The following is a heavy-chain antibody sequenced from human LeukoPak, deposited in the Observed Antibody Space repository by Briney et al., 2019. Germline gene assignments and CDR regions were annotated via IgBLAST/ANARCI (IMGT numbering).Heavy chain of an antibody. V-gene: IGHV4-59*08. D-gene: IGHD6-19*01. Sequence: SETLSLTCTVSGGTISSYYWNWIRQPPGKGLEWIGYIHDSGSTKYNPSLKSRVTISVDASKNQFSLKLSSVTAADTAVYYCAWRYYSGWAFDYWGQGTLVTVSS. CDR1: GGTISSYY. CDR2: IHDSGST. CDR3: AWRYYSGWAFDY. J-gene: IGHJ4*02.